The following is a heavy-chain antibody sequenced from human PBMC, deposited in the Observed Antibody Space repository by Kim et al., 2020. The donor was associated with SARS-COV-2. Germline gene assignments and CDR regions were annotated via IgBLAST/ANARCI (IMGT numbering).Heavy chain of an antibody. V-gene: IGHV3-74*01. CDR2: INSDGSST. J-gene: IGHJ4*02. Sequence: GGSLRLSCAASGFTFSSYWMHWVRQAPGKGLVWVSRINSDGSSTSYADSVKGRFTISRDNAKNTLYLQMNSLRAEDTAVYYCARTYCSGGSCYSCFDYWGQATLVTVSS. CDR3: ARTYCSGGSCYSCFDY. CDR1: GFTFSSYW. D-gene: IGHD2-15*01.